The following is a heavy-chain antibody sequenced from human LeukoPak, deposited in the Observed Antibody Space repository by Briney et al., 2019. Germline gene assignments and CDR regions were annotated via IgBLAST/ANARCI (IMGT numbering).Heavy chain of an antibody. CDR3: ANDLLYSLDY. D-gene: IGHD4-11*01. Sequence: ETLSLTCTVSGGSISSYYWSWVRQAPGKGLEWVSAISGSGGSTYYADSVKGRFTISRDNSKNTLYLQMNSLRAEDTAVYYCANDLLYSLDYWGQGTLVTVSS. J-gene: IGHJ4*02. CDR2: ISGSGGST. V-gene: IGHV3-23*01. CDR1: GGSISSYY.